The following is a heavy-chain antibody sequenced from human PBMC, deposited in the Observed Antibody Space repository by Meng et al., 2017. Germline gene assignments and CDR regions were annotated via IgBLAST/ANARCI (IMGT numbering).Heavy chain of an antibody. V-gene: IGHV1-69*01. CDR2: IIPIFGTA. CDR1: GGTFSSYA. J-gene: IGHJ5*02. CDR3: AREIAAAYCGGDCYL. Sequence: QVQLVQSGGEVKKPGSPGKVSCKASGGTFSSYAISWVRQAPGQGLEWMGGIIPIFGTANYAQKFQGRVTITADESTSTAYMELSSLRSEDTAVYYCAREIAAAYCGGDCYLWGQGTLVTVSS. D-gene: IGHD2-21*02.